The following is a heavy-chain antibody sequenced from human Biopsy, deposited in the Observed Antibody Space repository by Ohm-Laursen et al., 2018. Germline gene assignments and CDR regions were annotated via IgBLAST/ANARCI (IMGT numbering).Heavy chain of an antibody. V-gene: IGHV3-7*01. J-gene: IGHJ4*02. CDR2: INPDGSVK. Sequence: SLRLFCAASGFMFSASWMSWVRQAPGKGLEWVANINPDGSVKYFADSVKGRFAISRDNAENSMYLQMSSLTVDDTAVYYCATDGAGSYNENWGQGTLVSVSS. CDR3: ATDGAGSYNEN. CDR1: GFMFSASW. D-gene: IGHD3-10*01.